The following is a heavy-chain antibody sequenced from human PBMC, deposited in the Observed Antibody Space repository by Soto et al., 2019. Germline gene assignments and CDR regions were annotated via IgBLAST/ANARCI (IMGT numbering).Heavy chain of an antibody. J-gene: IGHJ6*02. CDR1: GYSFTDYH. D-gene: IGHD2-8*01. V-gene: IGHV1-2*04. Sequence: ASVKVSCKASGYSFTDYHIHWVRQAPGQGLEWLGRINPRSGGTSTAQKFQGWVTMTRDRSISTVYMELTRLRSDDTAVYFCARGHSTDCSNGVCSFFYNHEMYVWGQGTRVTVSS. CDR3: ARGHSTDCSNGVCSFFYNHEMYV. CDR2: INPRSGGT.